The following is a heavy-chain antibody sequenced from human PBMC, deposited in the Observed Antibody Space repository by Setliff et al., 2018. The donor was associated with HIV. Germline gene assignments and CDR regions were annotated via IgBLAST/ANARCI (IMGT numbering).Heavy chain of an antibody. V-gene: IGHV1-2*06. J-gene: IGHJ3*01. CDR3: AKPRIFDSFDV. Sequence: ASVKVSCKALTFLVTGYNIHWVRLAPGHGPEWLGRINPNNGGTDYAQKFQGRVTTSLDTSTNTVYLELKGLTSDDTAVYYCAKPRIFDSFDVWGPGTVVT. D-gene: IGHD2-15*01. CDR1: TFLVTGYN. CDR2: INPNNGGT.